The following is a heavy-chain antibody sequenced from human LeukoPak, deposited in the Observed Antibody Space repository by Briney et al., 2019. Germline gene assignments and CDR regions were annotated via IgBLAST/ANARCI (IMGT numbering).Heavy chain of an antibody. Sequence: GGSLRLSCAASGFTFSSYAMSWVRQAPGKGLEWVSAISGSGGSTYYADSVKGRLTISRDNSKNTLYLQMNSLRAEDTAVYYCAKGTYYDFWSGPGHWGQGTLVTVSS. CDR2: ISGSGGST. CDR3: AKGTYYDFWSGPGH. V-gene: IGHV3-23*01. J-gene: IGHJ4*02. D-gene: IGHD3-3*01. CDR1: GFTFSSYA.